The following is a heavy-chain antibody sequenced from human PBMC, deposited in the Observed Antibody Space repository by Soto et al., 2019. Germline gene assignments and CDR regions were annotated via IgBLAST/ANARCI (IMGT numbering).Heavy chain of an antibody. CDR3: ARGFWLSI. D-gene: IGHD3-9*01. CDR1: GGSISSSSYY. Sequence: SETLSLTCTVSGGSISSSSYYWSWIRQPPGKGLEWIGEINHSGSTNYNPSLKSRVTISVDTSKNQFSLKLSSVTAADTAVYYCARGFWLSIWGQGTLVTVSS. CDR2: INHSGST. V-gene: IGHV4-39*07. J-gene: IGHJ4*02.